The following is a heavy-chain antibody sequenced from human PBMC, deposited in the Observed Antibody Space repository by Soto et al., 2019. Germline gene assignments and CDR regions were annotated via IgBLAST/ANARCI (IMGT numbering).Heavy chain of an antibody. D-gene: IGHD3-22*01. CDR1: GYSFTHYW. Sequence: GESLKISCQGSGYSFTHYWIGWVRQLPGKGLDWMGIIYPGDSATRYSPSFQGQVTISADKSISTAYLQWSSLKASDTAMHYCARIGSGYQNYYFDYWGQGTLVTVSS. CDR3: ARIGSGYQNYYFDY. CDR2: IYPGDSAT. J-gene: IGHJ4*02. V-gene: IGHV5-51*01.